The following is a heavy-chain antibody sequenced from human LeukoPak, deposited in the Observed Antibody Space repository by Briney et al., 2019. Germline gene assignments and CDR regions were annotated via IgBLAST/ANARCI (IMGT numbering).Heavy chain of an antibody. Sequence: SETLSLTCTVSGGSISSGGYYWSWIRQHPGKGLEWIGYIYYSGSTYYNPSLKGRVTISVDTSKNQFSLKLNSVTAADTAVYYCARVYDGSGYYWRGTFDIWGQGTMVTVSP. CDR2: IYYSGST. D-gene: IGHD3-22*01. V-gene: IGHV4-31*03. CDR1: GGSISSGGYY. CDR3: ARVYDGSGYYWRGTFDI. J-gene: IGHJ3*02.